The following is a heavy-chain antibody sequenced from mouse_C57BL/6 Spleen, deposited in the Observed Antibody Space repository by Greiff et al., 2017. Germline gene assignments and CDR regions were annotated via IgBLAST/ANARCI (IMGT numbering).Heavy chain of an antibody. CDR1: GYTFPSYD. J-gene: IGHJ2*01. V-gene: IGHV1-85*01. D-gene: IGHD2-1*01. Sequence: QVQLQQSGPELVKPGASVKLSCKASGYTFPSYDINWVKQRPGQGLEWVGWIYPRDGSTNFNEKCKGKATLTVDTSSSTAYMELHSLTSDDSSVSFCSRDYYGLDYWGKGTTLTVSS. CDR2: IYPRDGST. CDR3: SRDYYGLDY.